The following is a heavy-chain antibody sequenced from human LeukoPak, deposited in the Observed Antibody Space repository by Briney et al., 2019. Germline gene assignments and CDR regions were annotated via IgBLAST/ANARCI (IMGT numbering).Heavy chain of an antibody. D-gene: IGHD5-18*01. V-gene: IGHV1-18*01. CDR1: GYTFTSYG. CDR2: ISAYNGNT. Sequence: ASVTVSCKASGYTFTSYGISWVRQAPGQGLEWMGWISAYNGNTNYAQKLQGRVTMTTDTSTSTAYMELRSLRSDDTAVYYCARDLTVQLWTYPFFDYWGQGTLVTVSS. CDR3: ARDLTVQLWTYPFFDY. J-gene: IGHJ4*02.